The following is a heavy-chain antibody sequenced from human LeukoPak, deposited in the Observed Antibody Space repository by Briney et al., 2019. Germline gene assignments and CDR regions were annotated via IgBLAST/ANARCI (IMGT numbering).Heavy chain of an antibody. CDR1: GGSISSYY. CDR2: INHGGST. CDR3: ARGGATTVTSYIDY. D-gene: IGHD4-17*01. Sequence: SETLSLTCTVSGGSISSYYWSWIRQSPGKGLEWIGDINHGGSTNYNPSLKSRVTISVDTFKKQFSLRLTSVTAADTALYFCARGGATTVTSYIDYWGQGSLVTVSS. J-gene: IGHJ4*02. V-gene: IGHV4-34*01.